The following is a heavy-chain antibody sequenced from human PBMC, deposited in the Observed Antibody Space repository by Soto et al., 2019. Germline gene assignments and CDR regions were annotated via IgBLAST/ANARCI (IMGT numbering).Heavy chain of an antibody. CDR1: GGSISSGGYY. Sequence: SETLSLTCTVSGGSISSGGYYWSWIRQHPGKGLEWIGYIYYSGSTYYNPSLKSRVTISVDTSKNQFSLKLSSVTAADTAVYYCARPALSYGDHSVHYFDYWGQGTLVTVSS. CDR3: ARPALSYGDHSVHYFDY. D-gene: IGHD4-17*01. J-gene: IGHJ4*02. V-gene: IGHV4-31*02. CDR2: IYYSGST.